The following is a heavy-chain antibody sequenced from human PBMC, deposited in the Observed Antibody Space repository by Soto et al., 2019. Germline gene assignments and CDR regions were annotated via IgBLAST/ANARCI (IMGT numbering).Heavy chain of an antibody. CDR1: GFTFISYD. V-gene: IGHV3-48*03. Sequence: EVLLVASGVGLVQPVGSLRLSCADSGFTFISYDMNWVRKAPGKGLEWVSYISSSGRSIYYADSVNVRFTISRDNAKNSLYLQMNSLRAEDTSVYYCARDPGCSNGVCYRFDYWGQGTRVTVYS. J-gene: IGHJ4*02. D-gene: IGHD2-8*01. CDR2: ISSSGRSI. CDR3: ARDPGCSNGVCYRFDY.